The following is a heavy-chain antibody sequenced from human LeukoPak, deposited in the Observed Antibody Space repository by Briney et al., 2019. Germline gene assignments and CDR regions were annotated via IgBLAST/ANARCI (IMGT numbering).Heavy chain of an antibody. CDR1: GYTFTSYD. CDR3: ARLDGDYAYYYYYGMDV. Sequence: GASVKVSCKASGYTFTSYDINWVRQATGQGIEWMGWMNPNSGNTGYAQKFQGRVTMTRNTSISTAYMELSSLRSEDTAVYYCARLDGDYAYYYYYGMDVWGQGTTVTVSS. J-gene: IGHJ6*02. CDR2: MNPNSGNT. D-gene: IGHD4-17*01. V-gene: IGHV1-8*01.